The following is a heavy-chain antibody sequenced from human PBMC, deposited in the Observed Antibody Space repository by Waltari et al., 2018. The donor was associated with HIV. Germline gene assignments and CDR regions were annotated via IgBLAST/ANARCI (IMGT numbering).Heavy chain of an antibody. D-gene: IGHD2-15*01. CDR1: GFPFSSYA. J-gene: IGHJ4*02. V-gene: IGHV3-30*01. Sequence: QVQLVESGGGVVQPGRSLRLSCAASGFPFSSYAMHWVRQAPGKGLEWVAVISYDGSNKYYADSVKGRFTISRDNSKNTLYLQMNSLRAEDTAVYYCARDRVADYWGQGTLVTVSS. CDR3: ARDRVADY. CDR2: ISYDGSNK.